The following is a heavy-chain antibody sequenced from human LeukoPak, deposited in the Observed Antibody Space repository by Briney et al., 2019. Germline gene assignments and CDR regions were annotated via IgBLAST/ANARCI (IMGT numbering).Heavy chain of an antibody. CDR3: AKDRIAVAGTTLDY. Sequence: PGGSLRLSCAASGFTVRSNYMSWVRQAPGKGLEWVSGISWNSGSIGYADSVKGRFTISRDNAKNSLYLQMNSLRAEDTALYYCAKDRIAVAGTTLDYWGQGTLVTVSS. CDR1: GFTVRSNY. CDR2: ISWNSGSI. J-gene: IGHJ4*02. V-gene: IGHV3-9*01. D-gene: IGHD6-19*01.